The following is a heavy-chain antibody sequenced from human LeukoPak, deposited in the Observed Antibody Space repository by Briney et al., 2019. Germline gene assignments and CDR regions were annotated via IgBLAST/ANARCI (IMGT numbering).Heavy chain of an antibody. CDR2: ISDSGTT. CDR3: AKDPMVRGSTYDY. J-gene: IGHJ4*02. Sequence: GGSLRLSCVASGLTFSKYAMTWVRHASAKGLEWVSSISDSGTTYYATSVKGRFTVSRDNAKNTLYLQVNSLRAEDTAVYYCAKDPMVRGSTYDYWGQGTLVTVSS. D-gene: IGHD3-10*01. CDR1: GLTFSKYA. V-gene: IGHV3-23*01.